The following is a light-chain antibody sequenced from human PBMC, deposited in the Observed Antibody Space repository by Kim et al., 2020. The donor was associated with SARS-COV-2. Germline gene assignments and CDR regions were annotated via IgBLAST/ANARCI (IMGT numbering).Light chain of an antibody. CDR2: RNN. V-gene: IGLV1-47*01. J-gene: IGLJ3*02. Sequence: GQRVTITCSRSSANIGNNNVYWFQTLPGTAPKLLIYRNNKRPSGVPDRFSGSKSGTSASLAISGLRSEDEADYYCAAWNGRVSGPVFGGGTQLTVL. CDR3: AAWNGRVSGPV. CDR1: SANIGNNN.